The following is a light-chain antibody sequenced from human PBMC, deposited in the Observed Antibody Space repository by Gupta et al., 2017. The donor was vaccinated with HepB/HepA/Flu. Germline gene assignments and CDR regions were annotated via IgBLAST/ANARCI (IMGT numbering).Light chain of an antibody. CDR3: QQRSNWPIT. J-gene: IGKJ5*01. CDR2: YSS. Sequence: EMVLTQSPATLSSSPGETATLSCSASQSVSSYLAWYQQKPGQYPRLLIYYSSNRATGIPARFSGSGSATAFTLPISSREPADFAVYYCQQRSNWPITFGQGTRLEIK. CDR1: QSVSSY. V-gene: IGKV3-11*01.